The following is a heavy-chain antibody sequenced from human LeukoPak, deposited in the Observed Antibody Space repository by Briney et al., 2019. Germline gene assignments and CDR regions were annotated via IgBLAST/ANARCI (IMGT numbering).Heavy chain of an antibody. J-gene: IGHJ4*02. Sequence: ASVKVSCKASGYSFTDYSMHWVRQAPGQGLEWMGRINPNSGGTSYAQNFQGRVSMTRNTSISTTYMELSGLTSDDTAVYYCARGGSGSGYLYYFDYWGQGTLVSASS. CDR1: GYSFTDYS. V-gene: IGHV1-2*06. CDR3: ARGGSGSGYLYYFDY. CDR2: INPNSGGT. D-gene: IGHD3-10*01.